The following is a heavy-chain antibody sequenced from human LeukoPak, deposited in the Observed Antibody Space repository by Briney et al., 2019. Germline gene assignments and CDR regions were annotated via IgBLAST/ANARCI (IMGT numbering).Heavy chain of an antibody. Sequence: ASVKVSCKVSGYNLTELSMHWVRQAPGEGLEWMGSFDPEDGETIYAQKFQGRVTLTEDTSTDTAYMELRSLRSDDTAIYYCTMEEYYLFSNWFYPWGQGTLVTVSS. CDR1: GYNLTELS. CDR3: TMEEYYLFSNWFYP. CDR2: FDPEDGET. V-gene: IGHV1-24*01. J-gene: IGHJ5*02. D-gene: IGHD2/OR15-2a*01.